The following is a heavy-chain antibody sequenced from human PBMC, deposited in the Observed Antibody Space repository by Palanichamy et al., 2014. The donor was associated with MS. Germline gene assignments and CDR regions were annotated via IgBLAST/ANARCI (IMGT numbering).Heavy chain of an antibody. J-gene: IGHJ3*01. CDR2: IKKKTEGGPI. D-gene: IGHD3-22*01. Sequence: EMQLVESGGGLVKPGGSLRLSCAASGFGFEDLWMNWVRQAPGKGLEWVGRIKKKTEGGPIEYAAPATGRFAISRDDSKKTLYLEINNLKIEDTAMYYCTAKFYYDSRNYPAGFDLWGQGTMVTVSS. V-gene: IGHV3-15*07. CDR1: GFGFEDLW. CDR3: TAKFYYDSRNYPAGFDL.